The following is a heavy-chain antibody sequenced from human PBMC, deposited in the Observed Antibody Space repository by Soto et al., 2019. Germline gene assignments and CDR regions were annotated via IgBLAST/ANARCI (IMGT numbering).Heavy chain of an antibody. CDR2: ISSGGGTT. D-gene: IGHD3-3*01. V-gene: IGHV3-23*04. CDR1: GFSFRNYA. Sequence: DEQLVESGGGSLQSGGSLRPSCAASGFSFRNYAMTWVRQSPGKGLEWVSLISSGGGTTNYADSVKGRFSISRDNSQNMLYLQMNGLRGEDTALYYCAKLKGGLGRFYGMDAWGQGTMVIVSS. J-gene: IGHJ6*02. CDR3: AKLKGGLGRFYGMDA.